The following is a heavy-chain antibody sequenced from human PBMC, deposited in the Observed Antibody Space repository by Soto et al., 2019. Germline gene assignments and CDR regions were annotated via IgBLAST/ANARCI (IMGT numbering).Heavy chain of an antibody. Sequence: EVQLVESGGGLVQPGVSLSLSCVVSGFTVSNNYISWVRQAPGKGLEWVSVTYSGDTTYYADSVKGRFTVSRDISTNTLYLQMNSLRAEDTAVFYCARFAFNSRFDFWGQGTLVTVSS. J-gene: IGHJ4*02. D-gene: IGHD1-1*01. CDR3: ARFAFNSRFDF. CDR1: GFTVSNNY. CDR2: TYSGDTT. V-gene: IGHV3-66*01.